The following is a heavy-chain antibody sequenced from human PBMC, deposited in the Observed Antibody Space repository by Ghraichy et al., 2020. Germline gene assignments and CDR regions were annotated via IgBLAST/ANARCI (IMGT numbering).Heavy chain of an antibody. CDR2: VHYSGST. J-gene: IGHJ4*02. Sequence: SQTLSLTCTVSGDSISNYYWSWIRQSPGKTPEWIGYVHYSGSTNYNPSLKSRVTITFDTSKNQFSLNLSSVTSAETAVYYCVGGGGWLPDHWGQGTPVTVSS. CDR3: VGGGGWLPDH. CDR1: GDSISNYY. D-gene: IGHD5-24*01. V-gene: IGHV4-59*01.